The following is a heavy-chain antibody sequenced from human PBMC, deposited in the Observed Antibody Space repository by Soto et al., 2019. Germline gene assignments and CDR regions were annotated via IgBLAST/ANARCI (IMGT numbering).Heavy chain of an antibody. D-gene: IGHD5-12*01. CDR2: IIPNFGTA. CDR3: ASPRRRRDGYNYVGDFDY. Sequence: QVQLVQSGAEVKKPGSSVKVSCKASGGTFSSYAISWVRQAPGQGLEWMGGIIPNFGTANDAQKFQGRVTITADESTSTAYMELSSLRSEDTAVYYCASPRRRRDGYNYVGDFDYWGQGTLVTVSS. V-gene: IGHV1-69*12. CDR1: GGTFSSYA. J-gene: IGHJ4*02.